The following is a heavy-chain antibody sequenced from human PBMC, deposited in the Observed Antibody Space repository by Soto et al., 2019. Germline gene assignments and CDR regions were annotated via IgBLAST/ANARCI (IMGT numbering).Heavy chain of an antibody. D-gene: IGHD2-2*01. V-gene: IGHV3-33*01. CDR1: GFTFSSYG. J-gene: IGHJ6*02. Sequence: GGSLRLSCAASGFTFSSYGMHWVRQAPGKGLEWAAVIWYDGSNKYYADSVKGRFTISRDNSKTTLYLQMNSLRAEDTAVYYCAREKYCSGNSCYYYYYGMDVWGQGTTVTVAS. CDR2: IWYDGSNK. CDR3: AREKYCSGNSCYYYYYGMDV.